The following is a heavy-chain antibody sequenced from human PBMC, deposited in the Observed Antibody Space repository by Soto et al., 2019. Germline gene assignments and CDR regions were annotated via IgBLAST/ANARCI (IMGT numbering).Heavy chain of an antibody. CDR1: GGSISSSSYY. J-gene: IGHJ4*02. CDR2: IYYSGST. D-gene: IGHD3-3*01. Sequence: PSETLSLTCTVSGGSISSSSYYWGWIRQPPGKGLEWIGSIYYSGSTYYNPSLKSRVTISVDTSKNQFSLKLSSVTAADTAVYYCARVGITIFGVVDYRGQGTLVTVSS. V-gene: IGHV4-39*01. CDR3: ARVGITIFGVVDY.